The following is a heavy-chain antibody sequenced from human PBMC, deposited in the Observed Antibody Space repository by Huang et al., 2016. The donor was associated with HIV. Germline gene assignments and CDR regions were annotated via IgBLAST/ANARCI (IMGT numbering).Heavy chain of an antibody. D-gene: IGHD3-3*01. J-gene: IGHJ4*02. Sequence: QILLIESGGGVVQPGRSLRLSCAASGFTFCSYGMHWVRQATGKGVEWVAVISNDEDNKYYADSVRGRFTISRDNSKNSLYLQMNSLRIEDTAVYYCARGPIRFLAWLLNFDYWGQGALVTVSS. CDR1: GFTFCSYG. CDR3: ARGPIRFLAWLLNFDY. V-gene: IGHV3-30*03. CDR2: ISNDEDNK.